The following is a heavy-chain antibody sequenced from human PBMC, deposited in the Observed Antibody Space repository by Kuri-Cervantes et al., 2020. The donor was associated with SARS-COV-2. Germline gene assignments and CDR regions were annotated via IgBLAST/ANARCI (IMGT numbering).Heavy chain of an antibody. CDR2: INHSGST. V-gene: IGHV4-34*01. Sequence: SETLSLTCTVSGGSISSYYWSWIRQPPGKGLEWIGEINHSGSTNYNPSLKSRVTISVDTSRNQFSLKLSSVTAADTAVYYCAVVETFDSFAWGQGTLVTVSS. CDR1: GGSISSYY. D-gene: IGHD5-18*01. J-gene: IGHJ4*02. CDR3: AVVETFDSFA.